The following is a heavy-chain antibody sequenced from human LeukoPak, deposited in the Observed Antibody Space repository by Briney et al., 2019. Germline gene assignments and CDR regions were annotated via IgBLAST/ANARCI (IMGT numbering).Heavy chain of an antibody. Sequence: GESLKISCKGSGYPFHSYWIAWVRQMPGKGLEWMGIIYPSDSDTRYSPSFQGQVTISADKSIRTAYLQWSSLKASDTAMYYCASARYDYVWGSYRYQYDYWGQGTLVTVSS. J-gene: IGHJ4*02. CDR2: IYPSDSDT. D-gene: IGHD3-16*02. CDR1: GYPFHSYW. CDR3: ASARYDYVWGSYRYQYDY. V-gene: IGHV5-51*01.